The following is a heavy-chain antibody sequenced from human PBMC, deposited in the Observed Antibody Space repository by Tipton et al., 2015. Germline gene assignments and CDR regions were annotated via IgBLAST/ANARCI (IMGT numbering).Heavy chain of an antibody. V-gene: IGHV3-49*04. Sequence: SLRLSCTVSGFTFGDYTTNWVRQAPGKGLEWVGFIRPKAYGAATEYAASVEGRFTISRDESKTIAYLQMNSLKTEDTAVYYCTREHCPNGVCADAFDFWGQGTKVTVSS. D-gene: IGHD2-8*01. CDR3: TREHCPNGVCADAFDF. J-gene: IGHJ3*01. CDR2: IRPKAYGAAT. CDR1: GFTFGDYT.